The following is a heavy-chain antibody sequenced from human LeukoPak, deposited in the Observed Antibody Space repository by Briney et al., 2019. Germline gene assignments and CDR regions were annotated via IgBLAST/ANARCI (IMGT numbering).Heavy chain of an antibody. CDR2: INPAGTET. Sequence: TGGSLRLSCAASGFSFSAYWMTWVRQAPGTGLEWVANINPAGTETYYVDPVKGRFTISRDNAKNLLYLQMNSLRAEDTAVYYCASRSMVRGVIGGYFDYWGQGTLVTVSS. D-gene: IGHD3-10*01. J-gene: IGHJ4*02. V-gene: IGHV3-7*01. CDR1: GFSFSAYW. CDR3: ASRSMVRGVIGGYFDY.